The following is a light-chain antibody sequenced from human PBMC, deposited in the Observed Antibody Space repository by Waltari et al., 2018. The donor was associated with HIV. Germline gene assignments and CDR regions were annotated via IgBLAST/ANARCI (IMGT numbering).Light chain of an antibody. Sequence: DNQMTQSPSSLSASVGDRVTITCQASQDINNHLRWYHQKPGKAPKLLSDDGSNLETGVPSRFSGSASGTEFTFTISSLQAEDIGTYCCQQKKGLPWTFGQGTKVEVK. CDR3: QQKKGLPWT. V-gene: IGKV1-33*01. CDR1: QDINNH. CDR2: DGS. J-gene: IGKJ1*01.